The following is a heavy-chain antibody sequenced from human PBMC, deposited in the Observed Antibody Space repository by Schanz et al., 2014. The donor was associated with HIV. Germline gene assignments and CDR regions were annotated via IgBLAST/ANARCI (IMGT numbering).Heavy chain of an antibody. V-gene: IGHV3-21*06. CDR2: ISSSGGYI. Sequence: EAQLLESGGGLVQPGGSLRLSRAASGFTFSSYAMSWVRQAPGKGLEWLSSISSSGGYIYYADSVKGRFTISRDNSKNSVFLQMDRLRAEDTAVYYCARGSWYSSGWVDDQYYYDVDVWGQGTTVTVSS. CDR1: GFTFSSYA. J-gene: IGHJ6*02. D-gene: IGHD6-19*01. CDR3: ARGSWYSSGWVDDQYYYDVDV.